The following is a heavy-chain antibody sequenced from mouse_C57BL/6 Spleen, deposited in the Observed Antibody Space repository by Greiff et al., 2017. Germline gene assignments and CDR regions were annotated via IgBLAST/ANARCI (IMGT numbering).Heavy chain of an antibody. CDR3: ARVYYYSSSYGYVDV. J-gene: IGHJ1*03. CDR1: GYTFTSYW. D-gene: IGHD1-1*01. CDR2: IDPNSGGT. Sequence: VQLQQPGAELVKPGASVKLSCKASGYTFTSYWMHWVKQRPGRGLEWIGRIDPNSGGTTYNEKFQSKATLTVDKPSSTAYMELSSLTSEDSAVYYCARVYYYSSSYGYVDVWGTGTTVTVSS. V-gene: IGHV1-72*01.